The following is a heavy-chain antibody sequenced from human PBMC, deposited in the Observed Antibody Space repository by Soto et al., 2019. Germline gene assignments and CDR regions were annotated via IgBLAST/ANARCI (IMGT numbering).Heavy chain of an antibody. D-gene: IGHD3-3*01. J-gene: IGHJ6*03. CDR2: IWYDGSNK. CDR1: GFTFSSYG. V-gene: IGHV3-33*01. CDR3: ARDASPYYDFWSHYYMDV. Sequence: GGSLRLSCAASGFTFSSYGMHWVRQAPGKGLEWVAVIWYDGSNKYYADSVKGRFTISRDNSKNTLYLQMNSLRAEDTAVYYCARDASPYYDFWSHYYMDVWGNGTTVTVSS.